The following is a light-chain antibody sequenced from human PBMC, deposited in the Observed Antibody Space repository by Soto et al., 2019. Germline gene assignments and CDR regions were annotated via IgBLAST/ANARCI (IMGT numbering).Light chain of an antibody. V-gene: IGKV3-15*01. CDR3: QQYNQWLT. CDR1: QNVFNN. CDR2: GAS. J-gene: IGKJ4*01. Sequence: EIVVTQSPVTLSVSPGETATLSCRASQNVFNNLAWYQVKPGQAPRLLIYGASTRATGIPVRFSGSGSGTDFTLTIHSLQYEDFAVYYCQQYNQWLTFGGGTKVEIK.